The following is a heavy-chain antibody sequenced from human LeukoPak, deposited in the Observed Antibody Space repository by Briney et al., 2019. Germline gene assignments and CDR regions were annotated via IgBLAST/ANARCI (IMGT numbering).Heavy chain of an antibody. V-gene: IGHV3-23*01. D-gene: IGHD3-16*01. CDR3: ARNQQLGGHSYYYYGMDV. CDR1: GFTSIAYA. CDR2: ISGGGVTT. J-gene: IGHJ6*02. Sequence: GGSLRLSCVGSGFTSIAYALTWARQAPGKGLEWVSGISGGGVTTYYADSVKGRFTISRDSSKNTLYLQMNSLRADDTAIYYCARNQQLGGHSYYYYGMDVWGQGTTVTVSS.